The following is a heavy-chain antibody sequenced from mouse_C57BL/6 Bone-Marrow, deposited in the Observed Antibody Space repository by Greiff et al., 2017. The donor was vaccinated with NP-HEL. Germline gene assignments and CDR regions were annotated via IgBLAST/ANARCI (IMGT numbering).Heavy chain of an antibody. D-gene: IGHD1-1*01. CDR3: ARPVVGDY. CDR2: IHPNSGST. CDR1: GYTFTSYW. J-gene: IGHJ2*01. Sequence: QVQLQQSGAELVKPGASVTLSCKASGYTFTSYWMHWVKQRPGQGLEWLGMIHPNSGSTNYNEKFKSKATLTVDQSSSPAYMQLSSLTSEDSSVYYFARPVVGDYWGQGTTLTVSS. V-gene: IGHV1-64*01.